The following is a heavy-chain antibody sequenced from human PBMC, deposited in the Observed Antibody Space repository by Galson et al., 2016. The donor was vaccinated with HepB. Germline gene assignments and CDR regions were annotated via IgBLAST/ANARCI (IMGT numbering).Heavy chain of an antibody. CDR3: ARETTACAD. J-gene: IGHJ4*02. Sequence: SLRLSCAVSGFTFSNAWMSWVRQAPGKGLEWVANMNQGESDINYVDSVKGRFIISRDDAKNSLYLQMNSLRPEDTAMYYCARETTACADWGQGTLVTDSS. CDR1: GFTFSNAW. CDR2: MNQGESDI. D-gene: IGHD1-7*01. V-gene: IGHV3-7*03.